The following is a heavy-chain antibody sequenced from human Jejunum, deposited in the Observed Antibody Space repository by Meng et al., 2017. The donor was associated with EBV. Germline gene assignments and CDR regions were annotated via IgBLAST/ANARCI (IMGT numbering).Heavy chain of an antibody. CDR1: GYSMSNSNW. D-gene: IGHD1-1*01. CDR2: IYYTGTT. Sequence: LQESGPGLGNPSATLSLSCAVSGYSMSNSNWWGWIRQPPGKGLEWIGYIYYTGTTYYNPSLKSRVTMSIDTSKNHFSLKLTSVTTMDTAVYYCAKRMPGTGFDYWGQGTLVTVSS. CDR3: AKRMPGTGFDY. V-gene: IGHV4-28*01. J-gene: IGHJ4*02.